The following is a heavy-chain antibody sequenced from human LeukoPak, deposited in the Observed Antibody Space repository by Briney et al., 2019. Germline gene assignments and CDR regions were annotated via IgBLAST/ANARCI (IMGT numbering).Heavy chain of an antibody. J-gene: IGHJ6*02. Sequence: PSETLSLTCAVYGGSFSGYYWSWIRQPPGKGLEWIGETNHSGSTNYNPSLKSRVTISVDTSKNQFSLKLSSVTAADTAVYYCARVGGAYYYDSSGYGHYYYYYGMDVWGQGTTVTVSS. CDR2: TNHSGST. CDR1: GGSFSGYY. D-gene: IGHD3-22*01. CDR3: ARVGGAYYYDSSGYGHYYYYYGMDV. V-gene: IGHV4-34*01.